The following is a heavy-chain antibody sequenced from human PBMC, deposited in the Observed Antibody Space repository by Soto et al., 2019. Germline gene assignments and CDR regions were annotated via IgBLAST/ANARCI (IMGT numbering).Heavy chain of an antibody. CDR2: IIPIFGTA. CDR3: ARAAYCSGGSCYPNWFDP. V-gene: IGHV1-69*01. D-gene: IGHD2-15*01. CDR1: GGTFSSYA. Sequence: QVQLVQSGAEVKKPGSSVKVSCKASGGTFSSYAISWVRQAPGQGLEWMGGIIPIFGTANYAQKFQGRVTITADESTSTVYMELSSLRSEDTAVYYCARAAYCSGGSCYPNWFDPWGQGTLVTVSS. J-gene: IGHJ5*02.